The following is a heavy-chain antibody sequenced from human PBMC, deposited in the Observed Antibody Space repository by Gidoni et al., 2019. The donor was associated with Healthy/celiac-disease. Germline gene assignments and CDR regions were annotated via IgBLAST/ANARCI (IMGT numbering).Heavy chain of an antibody. V-gene: IGHV3-15*07. CDR2: IKSKTDGGTT. J-gene: IGHJ4*02. Sequence: EVQLVESGGGLVKPGGSLRLSCAAPGFTFRNAWMNWVRQAPGKGLEWVGRIKSKTDGGTTDYAAPVKGRFTISRDDSKNTLYLQMNSLKTEDTAVYYCTTDSGIAVAGEPETRYWGQGTLVTVSS. D-gene: IGHD6-19*01. CDR3: TTDSGIAVAGEPETRY. CDR1: GFTFRNAW.